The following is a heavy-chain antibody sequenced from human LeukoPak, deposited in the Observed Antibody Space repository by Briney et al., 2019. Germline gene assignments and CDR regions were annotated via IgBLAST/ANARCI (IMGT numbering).Heavy chain of an antibody. CDR2: IRYDGSNK. V-gene: IGHV3-30*02. D-gene: IGHD2-2*01. Sequence: GGSLRLSCAASGFTFSSYGMHWVRQAPGKGLEWVAFIRYDGSNKYYADSVKGRFTISRDNSKNTLYLQMNSLRAEDTAMYYCAKDEVVPSYYYMDVWGKGTTVTVSS. CDR1: GFTFSSYG. CDR3: AKDEVVPSYYYMDV. J-gene: IGHJ6*03.